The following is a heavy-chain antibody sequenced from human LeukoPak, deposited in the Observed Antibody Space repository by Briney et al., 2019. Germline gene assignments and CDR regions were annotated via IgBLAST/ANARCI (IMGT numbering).Heavy chain of an antibody. V-gene: IGHV1-18*04. CDR1: GYNFTTYG. J-gene: IGHJ4*02. D-gene: IGHD6-19*01. Sequence: ASVKVSCKASGYNFTTYGITGVRQAPGQGLEWIGWISAHNGNTNYAQNRQGRVTMTTDTTTTTAYMELRSLRSDDTAVYYCSSDCSSDWCIFDFWGQGTLVTVSS. CDR3: SSDCSSDWCIFDF. CDR2: ISAHNGNT.